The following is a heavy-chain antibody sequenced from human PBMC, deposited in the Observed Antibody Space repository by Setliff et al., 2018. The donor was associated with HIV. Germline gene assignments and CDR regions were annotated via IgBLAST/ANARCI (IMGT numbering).Heavy chain of an antibody. D-gene: IGHD5-18*01. CDR2: IYYSGST. CDR1: GGSISSRY. Sequence: ASETLSLTCTVSGGSISSRYWSWIRQPPGKGLEWIGSIYYSGSTNYNPSLKSRVTISVDTSKNQLSLKLRSVAAADTAVYYCARGGYRDGYDYWGQGTLVTVSS. CDR3: ARGGYRDGYDY. V-gene: IGHV4-59*11. J-gene: IGHJ4*02.